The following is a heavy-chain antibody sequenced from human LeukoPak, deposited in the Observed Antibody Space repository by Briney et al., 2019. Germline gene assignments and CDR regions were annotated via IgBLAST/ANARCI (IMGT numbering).Heavy chain of an antibody. CDR3: TRDTDGSLDY. J-gene: IGHJ4*02. CDR1: GFTFTNSW. V-gene: IGHV3-7*01. D-gene: IGHD1-26*01. Sequence: PGGSLRLSCAASGFTFTNSWMAWVRQAPGKGLEWVANIKQDGSTKHHVDSLKGRFTISRDNPKNSLYLQMNNLRADDTAVYYCTRDTDGSLDYWGQGILVTVAS. CDR2: IKQDGSTK.